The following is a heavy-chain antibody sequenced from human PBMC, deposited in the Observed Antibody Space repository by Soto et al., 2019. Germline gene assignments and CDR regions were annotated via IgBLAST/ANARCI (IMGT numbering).Heavy chain of an antibody. D-gene: IGHD1-7*01. CDR3: AGTTSHYWYYMDV. CDR2: TYYRSRWYN. J-gene: IGHJ6*03. V-gene: IGHV6-1*01. CDR1: GGSVSSNNAA. Sequence: SPTLSLTCVISGGSVSSNNAAWNWIRQSPSRGLEWLGRTYYRSRWYNDYAVSVKSRITVNPDTSKNQFSLQLTSVTPEDTAVYYCAGTTSHYWYYMDVWGKGTTVTVSS.